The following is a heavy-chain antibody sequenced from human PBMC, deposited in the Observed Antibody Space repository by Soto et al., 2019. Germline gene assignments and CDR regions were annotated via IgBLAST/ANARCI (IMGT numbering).Heavy chain of an antibody. CDR2: ISYDGSNK. CDR3: AKNGYEHSSSSRFDY. J-gene: IGHJ4*02. D-gene: IGHD6-6*01. Sequence: QVQLVESGGGVVQPGRSLRLSCAASGFTFNSYGMHWVRQAPGKGLEWVAVISYDGSNKYYADSVKGRFTISRDNSKNTLYLQMNSLRPEDTALYYCAKNGYEHSSSSRFDYWGQGTLVTVSS. CDR1: GFTFNSYG. V-gene: IGHV3-30*18.